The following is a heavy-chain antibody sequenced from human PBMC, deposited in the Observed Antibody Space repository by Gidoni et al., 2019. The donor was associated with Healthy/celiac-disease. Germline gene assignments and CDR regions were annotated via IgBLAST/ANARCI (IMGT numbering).Heavy chain of an antibody. CDR2: IYYIGST. CDR3: ARDMGYSIGHDP. D-gene: IGHD6-19*01. V-gene: IGHV4-39*07. CDR1: GGSISSSSYY. J-gene: IGHJ5*02. Sequence: QLQLQESGPGLVKPSETLSLTCTVSGGSISSSSYYWCWIRQPPVKVLEWIGSIYYIGSTYYNPSLKSLVTISVDTSKNQFSLKLSSVTAADTAVYYFARDMGYSIGHDPWGQGTLVTVSS.